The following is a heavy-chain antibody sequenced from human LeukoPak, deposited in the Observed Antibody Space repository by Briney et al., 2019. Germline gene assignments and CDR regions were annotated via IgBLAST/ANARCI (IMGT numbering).Heavy chain of an antibody. Sequence: PGGSLRLSCAASGFTFSDYYMSWIRQAPGKGLEWVSYISSSGSTIYYADSVKGRFTISRDNTKNSLYLQMNSLRAEDTAVYSCARDDSSGYYPPFDYWGQGTLVTVSS. J-gene: IGHJ4*02. V-gene: IGHV3-11*01. D-gene: IGHD3-22*01. CDR1: GFTFSDYY. CDR3: ARDDSSGYYPPFDY. CDR2: ISSSGSTI.